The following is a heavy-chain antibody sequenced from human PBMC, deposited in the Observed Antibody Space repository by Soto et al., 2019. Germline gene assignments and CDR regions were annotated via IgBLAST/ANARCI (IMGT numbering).Heavy chain of an antibody. CDR3: AKGVRFLERLLYVSNWLDP. CDR2: ISGSGGST. D-gene: IGHD3-3*01. CDR1: GFTFSSYA. Sequence: GGSLRLSCAASGFTFSSYAMSWVRQAPGKGLEWVSAISGSGGSTYYADSVKGRFTISRDNSKNTLYLQMNSLRAEDTAVYYCAKGVRFLERLLYVSNWLDPWGQGTLVTVSS. J-gene: IGHJ5*02. V-gene: IGHV3-23*01.